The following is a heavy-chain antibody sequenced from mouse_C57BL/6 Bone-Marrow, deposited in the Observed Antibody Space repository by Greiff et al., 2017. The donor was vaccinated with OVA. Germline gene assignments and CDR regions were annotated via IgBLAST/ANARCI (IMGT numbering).Heavy chain of an antibody. CDR1: GYTFTDYY. V-gene: IGHV1-26*01. CDR2: INPNNGGT. CDR3: ALYYYGSSYWFAY. D-gene: IGHD1-1*01. Sequence: EVQLQQSGPELVKPGASVKISCKASGYTFTDYYMNWVKQSHGKSLEWIGDINPNNGGTSYNQKFKGKATLTVDKSSSTAYMELRSLTSEDSAVYYCALYYYGSSYWFAYWGQGTLVTVSA. J-gene: IGHJ3*01.